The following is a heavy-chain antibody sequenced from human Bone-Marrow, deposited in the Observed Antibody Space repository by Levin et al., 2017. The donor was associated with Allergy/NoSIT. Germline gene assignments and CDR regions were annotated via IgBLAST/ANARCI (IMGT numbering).Heavy chain of an antibody. V-gene: IGHV3-23*01. CDR3: AKEIVPTAKAFDP. J-gene: IGHJ5*02. CDR2: IGTTDDST. D-gene: IGHD2-2*01. CDR1: GFTFSNSA. Sequence: PGGSLRLSCVASGFTFSNSAMYWVRQAPGKGLEWVTAIGTTDDSTYYRDSVKGRFAISRDNSKNTLYLQMNSLRVEDTAIYYCAKEIVPTAKAFDPRGQGTLVTVSS.